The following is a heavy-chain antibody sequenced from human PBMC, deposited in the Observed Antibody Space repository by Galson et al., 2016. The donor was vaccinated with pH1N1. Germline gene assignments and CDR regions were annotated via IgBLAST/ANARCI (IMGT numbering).Heavy chain of an antibody. J-gene: IGHJ4*02. V-gene: IGHV1-2*02. CDR3: ARDPNSGWYTDY. D-gene: IGHD6-19*01. CDR1: GYTFSGYY. Sequence: SVKVSCKASGYTFSGYYMHWVRQAPGQGPEWMGWINPNSGGTSYAPKFQGRVTMTRDTSISTGYRELSRLRSDDTAVYYCARDPNSGWYTDYWGQGTLVTVSS. CDR2: INPNSGGT.